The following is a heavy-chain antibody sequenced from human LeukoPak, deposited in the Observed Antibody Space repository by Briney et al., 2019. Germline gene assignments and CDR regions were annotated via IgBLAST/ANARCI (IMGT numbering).Heavy chain of an antibody. CDR1: GGSITNYF. CDR2: IFYTGST. V-gene: IGHV4-59*01. Sequence: SESLSLTCSGPGGSITNYFWSWIRQPPGKGLEWIGSIFYTGSTNYNPSLKSRVTISVDTSKNQFSLKLSSVTAADTAVYYCARELGYCSGGSCYVDAFDIWGQGTMVTVSS. CDR3: ARELGYCSGGSCYVDAFDI. D-gene: IGHD2-15*01. J-gene: IGHJ3*02.